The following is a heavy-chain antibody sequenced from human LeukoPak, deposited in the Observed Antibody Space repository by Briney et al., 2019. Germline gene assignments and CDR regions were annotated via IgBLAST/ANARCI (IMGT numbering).Heavy chain of an antibody. CDR3: ARRCIAAAANWFDP. CDR1: GFTFSSYS. CDR2: ISSSSSYI. D-gene: IGHD6-13*01. V-gene: IGHV3-21*01. Sequence: GGSLGLSCAASGFTFSSYSMNWVRQAPGKGLEWVSSISSSSSYIYYADSVKGRFTISRDNAKNSLYLQMNSLRAEDTAVYYCARRCIAAAANWFDPWGQGTLVTVSS. J-gene: IGHJ5*02.